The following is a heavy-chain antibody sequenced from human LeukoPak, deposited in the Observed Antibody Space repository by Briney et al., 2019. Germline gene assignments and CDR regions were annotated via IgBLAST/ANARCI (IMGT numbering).Heavy chain of an antibody. Sequence: ASVKVSCKVSGYTLTELSMHWVRRAPGKGLEWMGGFDPEDGETIYAQKFQGRVTMTEDTSTDTAYMELSSLRSEDTAVYYCARAAMNLDGYNWWYFDYWGQGTLVTVSS. V-gene: IGHV1-24*01. J-gene: IGHJ4*02. CDR1: GYTLTELS. D-gene: IGHD5-24*01. CDR2: FDPEDGET. CDR3: ARAAMNLDGYNWWYFDY.